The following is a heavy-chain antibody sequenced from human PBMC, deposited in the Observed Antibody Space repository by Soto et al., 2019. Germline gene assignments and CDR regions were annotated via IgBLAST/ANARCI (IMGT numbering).Heavy chain of an antibody. V-gene: IGHV1-18*01. CDR3: VRDSSSWFYYYYGMDV. J-gene: IGHJ6*02. CDR2: ISGYNDNT. D-gene: IGHD6-13*01. Sequence: ASVKVSCKDYGYIFTNFIISWVRQAPEKGLEWMGWISGYNDNTHYAQKLQGRVSMTTDTSTGTAYMDLRSLRSDDTAIYYCVRDSSSWFYYYYGMDVWGQGTTVTVSS. CDR1: GYIFTNFI.